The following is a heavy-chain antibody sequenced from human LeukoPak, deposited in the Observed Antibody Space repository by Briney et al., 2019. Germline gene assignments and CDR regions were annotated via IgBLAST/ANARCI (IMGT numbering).Heavy chain of an antibody. Sequence: GESLKIFCKGSGYSFTSYWIVWVRQMPGKGLEWMRSIYPGDSDTRYSPSFQGQVTISADKSISTAYLQWNRLKASDTAMFYCARRKYQMLGVFDIWGQGTMVTVSS. CDR3: ARRKYQMLGVFDI. CDR2: IYPGDSDT. D-gene: IGHD2-2*01. CDR1: GYSFTSYW. J-gene: IGHJ3*02. V-gene: IGHV5-51*01.